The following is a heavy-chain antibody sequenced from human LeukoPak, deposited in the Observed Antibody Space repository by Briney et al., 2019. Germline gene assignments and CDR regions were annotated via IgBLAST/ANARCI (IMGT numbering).Heavy chain of an antibody. J-gene: IGHJ4*02. CDR1: GYTFTSYG. D-gene: IGHD4-17*01. CDR3: ARDPPSYGDYGPRFDY. V-gene: IGHV1-2*02. CDR2: INPNSGGT. Sequence: GAXVKVSCKASGYTFTSYGISWVRQAPGQGLEWMGWINPNSGGTNYAQKFQGRVTMTRDTSISTAYMELSRLRSDDTAVYYCARDPPSYGDYGPRFDYWGQGTLVTVSS.